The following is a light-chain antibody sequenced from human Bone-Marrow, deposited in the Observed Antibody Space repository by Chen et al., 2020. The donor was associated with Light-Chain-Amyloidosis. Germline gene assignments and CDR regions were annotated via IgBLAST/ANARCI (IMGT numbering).Light chain of an antibody. CDR1: QSISNW. CDR3: QQYNGT. Sequence: DIQITQSPSTLSASVGDRVTITCRASQSISNWLAWYQQKPGKAPNLLIYKASNLESRVPSRFSGSGSGTEFTLTISSLQPDDFATYYCQQYNGTFGQGTKVEIK. V-gene: IGKV1-5*03. CDR2: KAS. J-gene: IGKJ1*01.